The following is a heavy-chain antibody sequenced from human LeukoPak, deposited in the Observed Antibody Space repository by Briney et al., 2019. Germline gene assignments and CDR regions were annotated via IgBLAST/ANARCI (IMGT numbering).Heavy chain of an antibody. CDR3: ARHGGWYEDY. J-gene: IGHJ4*02. CDR1: GGSISGYY. CDR2: IYYSGST. Sequence: SETLSLTCTVSGGSISGYYWSWIRQPPGKGLEWIGYIYYSGSTSYNPSLKSRITISVDTSKKQFSLNLNSVTAADTAVYYCARHGGWYEDYWGQGTLVTVSS. V-gene: IGHV4-59*08. D-gene: IGHD6-19*01.